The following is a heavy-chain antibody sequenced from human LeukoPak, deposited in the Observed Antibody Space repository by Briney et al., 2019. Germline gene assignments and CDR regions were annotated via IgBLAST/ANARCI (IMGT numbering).Heavy chain of an antibody. CDR1: GGSISSYY. J-gene: IGHJ3*02. V-gene: IGHV4-59*12. Sequence: SETLSLTCTVSGGSISSYYWSWIRQPPGKGLEWIGYIYYSGSTNYNPSLKSRVTISADTSKNQFSLKLSSVTAADTAVYYCARDPRYFDWLSYNAFDIWGQGTMVTVSS. D-gene: IGHD3-9*01. CDR2: IYYSGST. CDR3: ARDPRYFDWLSYNAFDI.